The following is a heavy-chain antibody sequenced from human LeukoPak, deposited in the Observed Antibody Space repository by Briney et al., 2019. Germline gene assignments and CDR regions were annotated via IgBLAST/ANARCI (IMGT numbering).Heavy chain of an antibody. V-gene: IGHV4-39*07. CDR1: GGSISSSSYY. CDR2: IYYSGST. J-gene: IGHJ4*02. D-gene: IGHD5-18*01. Sequence: SETLSLTCTVSGGSISSSSYYWGWIRQPPGKGLEWIGSIYYSGSTYYNPSLKSRVTISVDTSKNQFSLKLSSVTAADTAVYYCARGVTGIQLWFHWGQGTLVTVSS. CDR3: ARGVTGIQLWFH.